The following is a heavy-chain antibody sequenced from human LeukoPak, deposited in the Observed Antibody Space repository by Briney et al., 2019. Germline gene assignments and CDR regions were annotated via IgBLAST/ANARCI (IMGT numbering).Heavy chain of an antibody. V-gene: IGHV3-48*03. Sequence: GGSLRLSCAASGFTFSSYEMNWVRQAPGKGLEWVSYISSSGSTIYYADSVKGRFTISRDNAKNSLYLQMNSLRAEDTAVYYCARGLYSRYSDYWGQGTLVTVSS. J-gene: IGHJ4*02. CDR2: ISSSGSTI. CDR1: GFTFSSYE. D-gene: IGHD6-13*01. CDR3: ARGLYSRYSDY.